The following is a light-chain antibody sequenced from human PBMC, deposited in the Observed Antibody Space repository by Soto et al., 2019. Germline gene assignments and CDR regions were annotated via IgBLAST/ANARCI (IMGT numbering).Light chain of an antibody. CDR1: QSVSRY. Sequence: DIQMTQSPSSLSASVGDRLTITCRASQSVSRYLNWYQQKPGKAPRLLIYSASNLESGVPSKFSGSGSGTDFTLTISGLQREDVAIYYCQQTYSTPWTFGQVTRVEGK. J-gene: IGKJ1*01. CDR3: QQTYSTPWT. V-gene: IGKV1-39*01. CDR2: SAS.